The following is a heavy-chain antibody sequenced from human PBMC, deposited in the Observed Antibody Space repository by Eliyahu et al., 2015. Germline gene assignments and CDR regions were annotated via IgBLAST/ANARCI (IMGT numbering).Heavy chain of an antibody. V-gene: IGHV1-8*01. CDR3: ARVARYCTGGVCSRGAFDI. CDR1: GXTFTSYD. J-gene: IGHJ3*02. CDR2: MNPNSGNT. D-gene: IGHD2-8*02. Sequence: QVQLVQSGAEVKKPGASVKVSCXXSGXTFTSYDINWVRQATGQGLVWMGWMNPNSGNTGYAQKFQGRVTMTRNTSISTAYMELSSLRSEDTAVYYCARVARYCTGGVCSRGAFDIWGQGTMVTVSS.